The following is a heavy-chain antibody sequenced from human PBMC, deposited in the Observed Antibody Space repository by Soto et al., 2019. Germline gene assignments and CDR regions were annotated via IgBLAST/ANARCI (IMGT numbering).Heavy chain of an antibody. CDR3: ARDGLSLGGFAY. Sequence: QVQLVESGGGVVQAGRSLRLSCAASGFTFSSYGMHWVRQAPGKGLEWVAVIWYDGSNKYYADSVKGRFTISRDNSKNPLYLQMNRLRAEDTAVYYCARDGLSLGGFAYWGQGTLVTVSS. V-gene: IGHV3-33*01. CDR2: IWYDGSNK. J-gene: IGHJ4*01. CDR1: GFTFSSYG. D-gene: IGHD3-10*01.